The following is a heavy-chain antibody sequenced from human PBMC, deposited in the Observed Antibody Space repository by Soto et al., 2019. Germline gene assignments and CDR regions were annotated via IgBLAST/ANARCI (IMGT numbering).Heavy chain of an antibody. Sequence: PSETLSLTCTVSGGSISSYYWSWIRQPPGKGLEWIGYIYYSGSTNYNPSLKSRVTISVDTSKNQFSLKLSSVTAADTAVYYCSRATGYYYDSSGYLDPFDIWGQGTMVTVSS. CDR3: SRATGYYYDSSGYLDPFDI. V-gene: IGHV4-59*01. CDR2: IYYSGST. D-gene: IGHD3-22*01. CDR1: GGSISSYY. J-gene: IGHJ3*02.